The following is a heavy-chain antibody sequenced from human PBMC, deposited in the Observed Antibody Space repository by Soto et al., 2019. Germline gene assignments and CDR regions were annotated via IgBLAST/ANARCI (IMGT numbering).Heavy chain of an antibody. D-gene: IGHD6-13*01. CDR3: TRDAARDSSARGWFDP. CDR1: GFTFRSFT. V-gene: IGHV3-21*01. Sequence: GGSLRLSCAASGFTFRSFTMNWVRQAPGKGLEWVSTISSNSAYIYYTDALRGRFTISRDNAKNSLHLQMNSLRAEDTAVYYCTRDAARDSSARGWFDPWGPGTLVTVSS. CDR2: ISSNSAYI. J-gene: IGHJ5*02.